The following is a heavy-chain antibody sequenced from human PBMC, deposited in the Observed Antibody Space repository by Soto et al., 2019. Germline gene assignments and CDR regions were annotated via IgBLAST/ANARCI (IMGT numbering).Heavy chain of an antibody. D-gene: IGHD6-13*01. CDR3: TRDAARDSSARGWFDP. CDR1: GFTFRSFT. V-gene: IGHV3-21*01. Sequence: GGSLRLSCAASGFTFRSFTMNWVRQAPGKGLEWVSTISSNSAYIYYTDALRGRFTISRDNAKNSLHLQMNSLRAEDTAVYYCTRDAARDSSARGWFDPWGPGTLVTVSS. CDR2: ISSNSAYI. J-gene: IGHJ5*02.